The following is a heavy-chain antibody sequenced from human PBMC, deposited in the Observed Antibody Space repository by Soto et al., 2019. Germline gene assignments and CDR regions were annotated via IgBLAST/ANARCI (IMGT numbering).Heavy chain of an antibody. CDR1: GGTFSSYA. CDR3: ARVRSRWGGSFDAFDI. J-gene: IGHJ3*02. V-gene: IGHV1-69*13. Sequence: SGQVSCKASGGTFSSYAISWVRQAPGQGLEWMGGIIPIFGTANYAQKFQGRVTITADESTSTAYMELSSLRSEDTAVYYCARVRSRWGGSFDAFDIWGQGTMATVSS. CDR2: IIPIFGTA. D-gene: IGHD1-26*01.